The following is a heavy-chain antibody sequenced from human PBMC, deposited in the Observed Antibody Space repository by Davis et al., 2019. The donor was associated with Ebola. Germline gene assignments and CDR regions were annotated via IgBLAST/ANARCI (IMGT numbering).Heavy chain of an antibody. CDR2: ISGGGIST. V-gene: IGHV3-23*01. CDR3: AKDHYVGPTPTFFDY. Sequence: GESLKISCAASGFTFTNYAMTWVRQAPGKGLEWVSGISGGGISTYYADSVKGRFTISRDGSKNTLYLQMDSLRAEDTAVYYCAKDHYVGPTPTFFDYWGQGTVVSVSS. D-gene: IGHD3-16*01. J-gene: IGHJ4*02. CDR1: GFTFTNYA.